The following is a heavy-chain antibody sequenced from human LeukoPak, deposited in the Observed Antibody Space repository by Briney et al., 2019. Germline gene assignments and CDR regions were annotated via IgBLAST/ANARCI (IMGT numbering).Heavy chain of an antibody. D-gene: IGHD1-26*01. CDR3: AREKFPNYYAKGKNNWFDP. Sequence: GGSLRLSCAASGFTVSSNYMSWVRQAPGKGLEWVSVIYSGGSTYYADSVKGRFTISRDNSKNTLYLQMNSLRAEDTAVYYCAREKFPNYYAKGKNNWFDPWGQGTLVTVSS. CDR2: IYSGGST. CDR1: GFTVSSNY. V-gene: IGHV3-53*01. J-gene: IGHJ5*02.